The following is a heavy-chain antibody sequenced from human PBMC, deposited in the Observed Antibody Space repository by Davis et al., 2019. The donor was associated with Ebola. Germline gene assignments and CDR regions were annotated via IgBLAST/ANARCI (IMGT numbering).Heavy chain of an antibody. Sequence: MPSETLSLTCAVSGDSISSSNWWSWVRQPPGKGLEWIGEISQSGSTNYNPSLKSRVTISVDKSKNQFSLKLSSVTAADTAVYYCASSSSGWYGDYFDYWGQGTLVTVSS. CDR1: GDSISSSNW. D-gene: IGHD6-19*01. V-gene: IGHV4-4*02. J-gene: IGHJ4*02. CDR2: ISQSGST. CDR3: ASSSSGWYGDYFDY.